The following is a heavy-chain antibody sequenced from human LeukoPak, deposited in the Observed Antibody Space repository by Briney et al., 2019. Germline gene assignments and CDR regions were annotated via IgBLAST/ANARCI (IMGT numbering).Heavy chain of an antibody. V-gene: IGHV3-11*04. CDR2: ISGSGSTI. CDR1: GFTFSDYY. J-gene: IGHJ4*02. Sequence: GGSLRLSCAASGFTFSDYYMSWIRQAPGKGLEWVSYISGSGSTIYYSDSVKGRFTLSRDNAKNSLYLQMNRLRAEDTAVYFCAREDYYYASGFWGQGTLVTVSS. CDR3: AREDYYYASGF. D-gene: IGHD3-10*01.